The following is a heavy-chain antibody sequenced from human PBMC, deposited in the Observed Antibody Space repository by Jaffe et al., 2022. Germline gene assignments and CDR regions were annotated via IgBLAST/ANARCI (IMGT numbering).Heavy chain of an antibody. D-gene: IGHD5-18*01. V-gene: IGHV3-74*01. CDR3: VRGGLYSYGFLVY. CDR2: INGDGSNT. Sequence: EVQLVESGGGLVQPGGSLRLSCAASGFPFSTYWMHWVRQAPGKGLVWVSRINGDGSNTIYADSVKDRFTISRDNTKNTLYLQMNSLRAEDTAVYYCVRGGLYSYGFLVYWGQGTLVTVSS. J-gene: IGHJ4*02. CDR1: GFPFSTYW.